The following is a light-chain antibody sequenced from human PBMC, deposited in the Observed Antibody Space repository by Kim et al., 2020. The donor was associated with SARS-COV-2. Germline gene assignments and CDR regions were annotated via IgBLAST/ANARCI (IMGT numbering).Light chain of an antibody. J-gene: IGKJ5*01. CDR3: QQYGSSLFT. CDR2: GAS. Sequence: SPGDRATLSCRASQSISSSYLSWYQQKPGQAPRLLIYGASSRTTGIPDRFSGSGSGTDFSLTISRLEPEDFAVYYCQQYGSSLFTFGQGTRLEIK. V-gene: IGKV3-20*01. CDR1: QSISSSY.